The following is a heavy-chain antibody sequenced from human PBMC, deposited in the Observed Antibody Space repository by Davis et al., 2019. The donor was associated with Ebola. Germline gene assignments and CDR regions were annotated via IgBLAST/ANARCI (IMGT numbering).Heavy chain of an antibody. Sequence: PSETLSLTCAVSGYSISSGYYWGWIRQPPGKGLEWIGSIYHSGSTYYNPSLKSRVTISVDTSKNQFSLKLSSVTAADTAVYYCARAPRDYGDFYFDYWGQGTLVTVSS. D-gene: IGHD4-17*01. V-gene: IGHV4-38-2*01. CDR2: IYHSGST. CDR1: GYSISSGYY. J-gene: IGHJ4*02. CDR3: ARAPRDYGDFYFDY.